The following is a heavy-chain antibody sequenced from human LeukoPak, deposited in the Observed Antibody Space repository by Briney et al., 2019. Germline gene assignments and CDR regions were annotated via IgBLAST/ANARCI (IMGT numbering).Heavy chain of an antibody. Sequence: ASVKVSCKASGGTFSSYAISWVRQAPGQGLEWMGGIISIFGTANYAQKLQGRVTMTTDTSTSTAYMELRSLRSDDTAVYYCARLVDRGGWYYFDYWGQGTLVTVSS. CDR3: ARLVDRGGWYYFDY. D-gene: IGHD6-19*01. J-gene: IGHJ4*02. CDR2: IISIFGTA. V-gene: IGHV1-69*05. CDR1: GGTFSSYA.